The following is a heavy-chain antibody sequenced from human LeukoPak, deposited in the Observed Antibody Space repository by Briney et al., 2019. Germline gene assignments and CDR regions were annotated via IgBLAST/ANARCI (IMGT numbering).Heavy chain of an antibody. D-gene: IGHD2-21*02. V-gene: IGHV3-7*05. J-gene: IGHJ3*02. Sequence: GGSLRLSCSASGFTFSNYWMSSGRQAPGKGLEWVADIKQDGTQKYYVDSVEGRFTISRDNAKNSLYLQMNSLRVEDTAVYYCARDCGSDCSQAFDIWGQGTMVTVSS. CDR2: IKQDGTQK. CDR3: ARDCGSDCSQAFDI. CDR1: GFTFSNYW.